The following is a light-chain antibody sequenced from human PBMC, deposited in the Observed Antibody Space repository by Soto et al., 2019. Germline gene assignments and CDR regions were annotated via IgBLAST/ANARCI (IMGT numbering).Light chain of an antibody. CDR1: PGVTSVY. CDR3: QQYDSSSLT. CDR2: GAS. V-gene: IGKV3-20*01. Sequence: EIVLTQSPGTLSLSPGERATPSCRASPGVTSVYLAWYQQKPGQAPRLLIYGASIRATGIPDRFSGSGSGRDFSLSISSREYDDVAVDYCQQYDSSSLTFGGGTKVEIK. J-gene: IGKJ4*01.